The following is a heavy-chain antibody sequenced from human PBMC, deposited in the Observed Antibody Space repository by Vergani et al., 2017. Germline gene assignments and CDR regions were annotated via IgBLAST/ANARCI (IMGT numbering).Heavy chain of an antibody. CDR3: ARASGGWYDRYYFDY. J-gene: IGHJ4*02. Sequence: EVQLVESGGGLVQPGGSLKLSCAASGFTFSGSAMHWVRQASGKGLEWVGRIRSKANSYATAYAASVKGRFTISRDDSKNTAYLQMNSLKTEDTAVYYCARASGGWYDRYYFDYWGQGTLVTVSS. V-gene: IGHV3-73*02. D-gene: IGHD1-14*01. CDR1: GFTFSGSA. CDR2: IRSKANSYAT.